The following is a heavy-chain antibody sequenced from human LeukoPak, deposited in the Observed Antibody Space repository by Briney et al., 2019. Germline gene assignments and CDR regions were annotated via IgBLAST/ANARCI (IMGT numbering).Heavy chain of an antibody. Sequence: GGSLRLSCAASGFTFDDYAMHWVRQAPGKGLEWVSGISWNSGSIMYADSVKGRFTISRDNAKNSLYLQMNSLRAEDMALYYCAKDIYGGNSFAWNFDYWGQGTLVTVSS. CDR3: AKDIYGGNSFAWNFDY. CDR1: GFTFDDYA. D-gene: IGHD4-23*01. CDR2: ISWNSGSI. V-gene: IGHV3-9*03. J-gene: IGHJ4*02.